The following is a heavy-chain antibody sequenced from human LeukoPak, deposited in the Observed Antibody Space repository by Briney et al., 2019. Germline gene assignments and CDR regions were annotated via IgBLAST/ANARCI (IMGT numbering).Heavy chain of an antibody. CDR3: ARDRSQRGGYFDY. Sequence: SETLSLTCTVSGGSISSYYWSWIRQPPGKGLEWIGYIYYSGSTNYNPSLKSRVTISVDTSKNQFSLKLSSVTAADTAVYYCARDRSQRGGYFDYWGQGTLVTVSS. CDR2: IYYSGST. D-gene: IGHD1-14*01. V-gene: IGHV4-59*01. CDR1: GGSISSYY. J-gene: IGHJ4*02.